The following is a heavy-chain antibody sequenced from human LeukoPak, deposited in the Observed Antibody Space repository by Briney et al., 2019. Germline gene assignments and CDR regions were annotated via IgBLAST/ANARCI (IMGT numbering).Heavy chain of an antibody. J-gene: IGHJ6*02. CDR2: INPSGGST. CDR1: GYTFTNYY. V-gene: IGHV1-46*01. Sequence: ASVKVSCKASGYTFTNYYMHWVRQAPGQGLEWMGIINPSGGSTSYAQKFQGRVTMTRDTSTSTVYMELSSLRSEDTAVYYCARDLTIFGVVIALDNYYYGMDVWGQGTTVTVSS. CDR3: ARDLTIFGVVIALDNYYYGMDV. D-gene: IGHD3-3*01.